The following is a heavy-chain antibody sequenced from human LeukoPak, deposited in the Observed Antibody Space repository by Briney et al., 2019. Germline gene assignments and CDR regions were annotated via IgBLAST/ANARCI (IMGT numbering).Heavy chain of an antibody. CDR1: GFTFSSYS. CDR2: ISSSSSYI. Sequence: PGGSLRLSCAASGFTFSSYSMNWVRQAPGKGLEWVSSISSSSSYIYYADSVKGRFTISRDNAKNSLYLQMNSLRAEDTAVYYCARGRRYPPRLWFGEQTFDYWGQGTLVTVSS. V-gene: IGHV3-21*01. D-gene: IGHD3-10*01. J-gene: IGHJ4*02. CDR3: ARGRRYPPRLWFGEQTFDY.